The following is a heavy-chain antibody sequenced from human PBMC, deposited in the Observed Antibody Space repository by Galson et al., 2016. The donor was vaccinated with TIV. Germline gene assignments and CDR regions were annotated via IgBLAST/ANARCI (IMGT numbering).Heavy chain of an antibody. D-gene: IGHD3/OR15-3a*01. CDR3: ARDRGGARTGVYDY. CDR1: GGSISSYY. V-gene: IGHV4-59*01. Sequence: TLSLTCAVSGGSISSYYWSWIRQPPGKGLEWIGYIYSSGNTNYKPSLQSRVTMSLDTSKNQFSLRLNSVTAADTAVYYCARDRGGARTGVYDYWGQGTLVTVSS. CDR2: IYSSGNT. J-gene: IGHJ4*02.